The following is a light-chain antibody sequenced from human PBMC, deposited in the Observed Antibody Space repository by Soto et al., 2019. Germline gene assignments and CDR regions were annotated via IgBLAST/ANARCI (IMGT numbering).Light chain of an antibody. Sequence: QSVLTQPPSVSGAPGQRATISCTGSYSNIGAGYEVHWYQQIPGTAPKLLVSGHNNRPSGVPDRFFGSKSGSSASLTIIGLQAEDEADYYCQSYDSSLTTFVFGTGTTVTVL. V-gene: IGLV1-40*01. CDR3: QSYDSSLTTFV. J-gene: IGLJ1*01. CDR1: YSNIGAGYE. CDR2: GHN.